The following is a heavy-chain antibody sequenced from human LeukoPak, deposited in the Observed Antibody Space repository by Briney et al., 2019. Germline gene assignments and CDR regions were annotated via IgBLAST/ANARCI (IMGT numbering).Heavy chain of an antibody. CDR2: ISGSGGST. J-gene: IGHJ4*02. CDR1: GFTFSNYG. V-gene: IGHV3-23*01. CDR3: AKVGGAVDTAMEDYFDY. Sequence: PGGSLRLSCAASGFTFSNYGLSWVRQAPGKGLEWVSAISGSGGSTYYADSVKGRFTISRDNSKNTLYLQMNSLRAEDTAVYYCAKVGGAVDTAMEDYFDYWGQGTLVTVSS. D-gene: IGHD5-18*01.